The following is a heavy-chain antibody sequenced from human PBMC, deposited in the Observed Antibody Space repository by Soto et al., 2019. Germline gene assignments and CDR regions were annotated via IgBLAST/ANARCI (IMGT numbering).Heavy chain of an antibody. CDR1: GYTFSNYG. CDR2: ISGYNGNT. CDR3: ARDPGFGFGYSYAFAMDV. Sequence: VASVKVSCKASGYTFSNYGISWVRQGPGQGLEWMGWISGYNGNTHYEEKVQDRIKMTTDTSTSTTYMELRSLRSDDTAVYFCARDPGFGFGYSYAFAMDVWG. D-gene: IGHD5-18*01. V-gene: IGHV1-18*01. J-gene: IGHJ6*02.